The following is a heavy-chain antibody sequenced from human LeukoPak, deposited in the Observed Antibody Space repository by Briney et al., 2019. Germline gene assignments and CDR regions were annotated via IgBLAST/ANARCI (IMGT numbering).Heavy chain of an antibody. Sequence: SETLSLTCAVYGGSFSGYYWSWIRQPPGKGLEWIGEINHSGSTNYNPSLKSRATISVDTSKNQFSLKLSSVTAADTAVYYCARGLYVEQQLVRPFDYWGQGTLVTVSS. D-gene: IGHD6-13*01. CDR1: GGSFSGYY. CDR3: ARGLYVEQQLVRPFDY. J-gene: IGHJ4*02. V-gene: IGHV4-34*01. CDR2: INHSGST.